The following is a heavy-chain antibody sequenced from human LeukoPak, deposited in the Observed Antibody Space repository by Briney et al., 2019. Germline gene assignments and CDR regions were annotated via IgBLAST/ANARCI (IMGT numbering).Heavy chain of an antibody. CDR3: ARGYLPSSGYFYYFDY. CDR1: GGSFSGYY. CDR2: IYLSGSP. D-gene: IGHD3-22*01. J-gene: IGHJ4*02. V-gene: IGHV4-59*01. Sequence: SETLSLTCAVYGGSFSGYYWSWIRQSPEKGLEWIGYIYLSGSPHYNPSLKSRVTISIDTSKNQFSLKLTSVTAADTAVYYCARGYLPSSGYFYYFDYWGQGTLVTVSS.